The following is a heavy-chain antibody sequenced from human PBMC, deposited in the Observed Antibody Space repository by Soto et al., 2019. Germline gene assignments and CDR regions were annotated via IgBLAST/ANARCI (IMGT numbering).Heavy chain of an antibody. Sequence: QITLKESGPMLVRPTQTLTLTCTFSGFSLSTSGVAVAWIRQPPGEALEWLALIYWDDDRRYNSSLNSRLTITRDTCKDQVVIPIPYMDPMDTATYFCALSQRGPRVFWGPGILVTVSS. V-gene: IGHV2-5*02. CDR1: GFSLSTSGVA. CDR2: IYWDDDR. CDR3: ALSQRGPRVF. J-gene: IGHJ4*03. D-gene: IGHD5-12*01.